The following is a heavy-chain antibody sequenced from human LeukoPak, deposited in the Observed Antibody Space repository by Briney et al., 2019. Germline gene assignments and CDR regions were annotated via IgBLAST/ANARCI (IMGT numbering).Heavy chain of an antibody. CDR3: VRGGDDGSGSYSLVSSGYAFDI. D-gene: IGHD3-10*01. J-gene: IGHJ3*02. Sequence: ASVKVSCKASGYTFTSYYMHWVRQAPGQGLEWMGIINPSGGSTSYAQKFQGRVTMTRDTSTSTVYMELSSLRYEDTAVYYCVRGGDDGSGSYSLVSSGYAFDIWGQGTMVTVSS. V-gene: IGHV1-46*01. CDR1: GYTFTSYY. CDR2: INPSGGST.